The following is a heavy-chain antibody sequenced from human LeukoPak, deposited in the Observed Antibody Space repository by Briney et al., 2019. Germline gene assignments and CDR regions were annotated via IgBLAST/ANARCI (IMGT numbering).Heavy chain of an antibody. V-gene: IGHV3-48*03. Sequence: GGSLRLSCAASGFTFSSYAMHWVRQAPGKGLEWVSYISSSGSTIYYADSVKGRFTISRDNAKNSLYLQMNSLRAEDTAVYYCAELGITMIGGVWGKGATVTISS. J-gene: IGHJ6*04. D-gene: IGHD3-10*02. CDR1: GFTFSSYA. CDR3: AELGITMIGGV. CDR2: ISSSGSTI.